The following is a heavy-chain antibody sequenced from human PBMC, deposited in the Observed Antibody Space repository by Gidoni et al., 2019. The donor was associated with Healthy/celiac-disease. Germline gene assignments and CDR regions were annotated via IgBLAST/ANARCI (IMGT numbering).Heavy chain of an antibody. Sequence: QVQLVQSGAEVKQPGAAVKGSCQASGYTFTGYYLHWVRQAPGQGLEWMGWINPNSGGTNYAQKFQGRVTMTRDTSISTAYMELSRLRSDDTAVYYCARDDGSGYAPAYWGQGTLVTVSS. CDR3: ARDDGSGYAPAY. CDR2: INPNSGGT. D-gene: IGHD3-22*01. J-gene: IGHJ4*02. V-gene: IGHV1-2*02. CDR1: GYTFTGYY.